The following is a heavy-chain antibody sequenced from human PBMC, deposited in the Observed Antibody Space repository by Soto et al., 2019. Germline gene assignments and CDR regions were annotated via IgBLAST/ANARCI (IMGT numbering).Heavy chain of an antibody. CDR1: GGTFSTFG. D-gene: IGHD3-16*01. V-gene: IGHV1-69*13. J-gene: IGHJ4*02. CDR2: IIPFFGTA. CDR3: ARTAPMDAGDKYYYDF. Sequence: SVKVSCKTSGGTFSTFGISWVRQAPGQGLEWMGGIIPFFGTAEYSQKFEDRITITADESTNTVYIDLRSLNSEDTAIYYCARTAPMDAGDKYYYDFWGQGALVTVSS.